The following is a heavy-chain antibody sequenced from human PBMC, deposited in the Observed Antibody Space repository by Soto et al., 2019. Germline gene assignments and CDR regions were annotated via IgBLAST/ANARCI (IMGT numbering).Heavy chain of an antibody. CDR2: IIPIFGTA. J-gene: IGHJ4*02. CDR3: ARDSSVSSYYYGSGTGTDY. CDR1: GGTFSSYA. V-gene: IGHV1-69*06. Sequence: QVQLVQSGAEVKKPGSSVKVSCKASGGTFSSYAISWVRQAPGQGLEWMGGIIPIFGTANYAQKFQGRVTITADKSTSTAYMELSSLSSEDTAVYYCARDSSVSSYYYGSGTGTDYWGQGTLVTVSS. D-gene: IGHD3-10*01.